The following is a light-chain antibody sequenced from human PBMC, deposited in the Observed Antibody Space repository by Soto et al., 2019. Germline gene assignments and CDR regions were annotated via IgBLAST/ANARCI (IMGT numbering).Light chain of an antibody. Sequence: IQMTQSPSSLSASVGDRVTITCQASQNINNYLHWYQQKSGRVPKLLIYAASNLQRGVPSRFSGGGSGTDFSLTISSLRLEDFATYFCQQSHTLPFTFGGGTKVDNK. CDR2: AAS. J-gene: IGKJ4*01. V-gene: IGKV1-39*01. CDR3: QQSHTLPFT. CDR1: QNINNY.